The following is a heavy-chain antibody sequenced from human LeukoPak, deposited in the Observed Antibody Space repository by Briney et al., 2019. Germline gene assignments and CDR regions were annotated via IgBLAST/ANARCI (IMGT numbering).Heavy chain of an antibody. J-gene: IGHJ6*02. CDR3: ARGLPTYYYGMDV. CDR1: GFTFSSYA. Sequence: GRSLRLSCAASGFTFSSYAMHWVRQAPGKGLEWVAVISYDESNKYYADSVKGRFTISRDNSKNTLYLQMNSLRAEDTAVYYCARGLPTYYYGMDVWGQGTTVTVSS. V-gene: IGHV3-30-3*01. D-gene: IGHD2-21*02. CDR2: ISYDESNK.